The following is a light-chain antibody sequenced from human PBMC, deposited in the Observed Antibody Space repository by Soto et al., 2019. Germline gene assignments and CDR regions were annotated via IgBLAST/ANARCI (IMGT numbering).Light chain of an antibody. CDR2: WAS. CDR3: QQLNTYPIT. Sequence: DIVMTQSPDSLAVSLGERATMNCKCSRSVLYKSNNKNHLAWYQQKPGQPPQLIIYWASTRESGVPERFSGSGSGTDFTLTISSLQSEDFATYYCQQLNTYPITFGQGTRLEI. J-gene: IGKJ5*01. CDR1: RSVLYKSNNKNH. V-gene: IGKV4-1*01.